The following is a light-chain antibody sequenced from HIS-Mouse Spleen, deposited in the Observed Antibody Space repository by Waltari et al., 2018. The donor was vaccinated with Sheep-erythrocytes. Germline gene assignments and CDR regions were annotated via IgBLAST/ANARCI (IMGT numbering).Light chain of an antibody. CDR2: QDS. V-gene: IGLV3-1*01. CDR3: QAWDSSTEV. Sequence: SYELTQPPSVSVSPGQTASITCSGDKLGDKYACWYQQKPGHSPVLVIYQDSTRPSGIPERFSGSNSGNTATLTISGTQAMDEADYYCQAWDSSTEVFGVGTKLTVL. J-gene: IGLJ2*01. CDR1: KLGDKY.